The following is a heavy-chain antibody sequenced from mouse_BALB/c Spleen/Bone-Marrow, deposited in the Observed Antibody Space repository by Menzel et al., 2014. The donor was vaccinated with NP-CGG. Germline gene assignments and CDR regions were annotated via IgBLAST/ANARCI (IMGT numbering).Heavy chain of an antibody. CDR3: ATGYYAMDS. V-gene: IGHV1-7*01. J-gene: IGHJ4*01. CDR1: GYTFTSYW. Sequence: QVQLQQPGAELAKPGASVKMSCKASGYTFTSYWMHWVKQRPGQGLEWIGYINPTSGYTEYNQKFKDKATLTADKSSSTAYMQQGSLTSEDSAVYYCATGYYAMDSWGQGSSVTVSS. CDR2: INPTSGYT.